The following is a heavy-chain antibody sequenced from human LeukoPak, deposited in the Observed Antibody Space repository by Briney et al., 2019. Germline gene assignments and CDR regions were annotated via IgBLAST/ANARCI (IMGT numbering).Heavy chain of an antibody. CDR1: GFPFDDYT. J-gene: IGHJ4*02. CDR2: NSWVGGST. D-gene: IGHD2-21*02. Sequence: PGGSLRLSCAASGFPFDDYTMLWVRQAPGKGLEWVSLNSWVGGSTYYADSVKGRFTISRDNSKNSLYLQMNSLRTEDTALYYCAKETYCGGDCYLTRGYFDYWGQGTLVTVSS. CDR3: AKETYCGGDCYLTRGYFDY. V-gene: IGHV3-43*01.